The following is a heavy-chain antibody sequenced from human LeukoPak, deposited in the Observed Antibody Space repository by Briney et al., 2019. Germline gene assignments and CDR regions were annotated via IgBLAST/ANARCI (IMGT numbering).Heavy chain of an antibody. V-gene: IGHV3-23*01. CDR3: AKDTSIGRYCTNGVCSPFDY. CDR1: GFTFSSYA. Sequence: GGSLRLSCAGSGFTFSSYAMSWVRQAPGKGLEWVSAISDTGATTYDADSVKGRFTISRDNSRSTLYLQINSLRAEDTALYYCAKDTSIGRYCTNGVCSPFDYWGQGTLVTVSS. J-gene: IGHJ4*02. D-gene: IGHD2-8*01. CDR2: ISDTGATT.